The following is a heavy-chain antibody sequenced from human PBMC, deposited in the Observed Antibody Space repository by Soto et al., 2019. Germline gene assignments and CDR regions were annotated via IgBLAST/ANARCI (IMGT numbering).Heavy chain of an antibody. Sequence: SETLSLTCAVYGGSFSGYYWSWIRQPPGKGLEWIGEINHSGSTNYNPSLKSRVTISVDTSKNQFSLKLSSVTAADTAVYYCARGRVYSSSSSFDYWGQGTLVTVSS. J-gene: IGHJ4*02. CDR1: GGSFSGYY. CDR2: INHSGST. V-gene: IGHV4-34*01. CDR3: ARGRVYSSSSSFDY. D-gene: IGHD6-6*01.